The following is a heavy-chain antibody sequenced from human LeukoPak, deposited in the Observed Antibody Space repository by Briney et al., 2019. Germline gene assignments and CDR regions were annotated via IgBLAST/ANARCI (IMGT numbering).Heavy chain of an antibody. D-gene: IGHD3-22*01. CDR1: GFTFSSYS. CDR3: ARLADYDSGGYYFVALAFDI. CDR2: ISSSSSYI. J-gene: IGHJ3*02. V-gene: IGHV3-21*01. Sequence: GGSLRLSCAASGFTFSSYSMNWVRQAPGKGLEWVSSISSSSSYIYYADSVKGRFTISRDNAKNSLYLQMNSLRAEDTAVYYCARLADYDSGGYYFVALAFDIWGQGTMVTVSS.